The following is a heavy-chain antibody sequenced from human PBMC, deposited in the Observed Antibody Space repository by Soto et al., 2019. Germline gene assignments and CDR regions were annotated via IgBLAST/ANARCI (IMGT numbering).Heavy chain of an antibody. Sequence: QVQLVQSGAEVKKLGSSVKVSCKASGGTFSSYTISWVRQAPGQGLEWMGRIIPILGIANYAQKFQGRVKITAEQTTSTAYMELSSLRSEDTAVYYCARDSATPFDYWGQGTLVTVSS. V-gene: IGHV1-69*08. CDR2: IIPILGIA. J-gene: IGHJ4*02. CDR1: GGTFSSYT. D-gene: IGHD2-15*01. CDR3: ARDSATPFDY.